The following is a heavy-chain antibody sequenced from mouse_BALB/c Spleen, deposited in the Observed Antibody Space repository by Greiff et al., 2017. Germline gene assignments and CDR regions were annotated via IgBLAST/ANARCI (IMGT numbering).Heavy chain of an antibody. CDR2: ISSGGGST. CDR1: GFAFSSYD. V-gene: IGHV5-12-1*01. CDR3: ARQGGLRAWFAY. D-gene: IGHD2-4*01. Sequence: EVKVVESGGGLVKPGGSLKLSCAASGFAFSSYDMSWVRQTPEKRLEWVAYISSGGGSTYYPDTVKGRFTISRDNAKNTLYLQMSSLKSEDTAMYYCARQGGLRAWFAYWGQGTLVTVSA. J-gene: IGHJ3*01.